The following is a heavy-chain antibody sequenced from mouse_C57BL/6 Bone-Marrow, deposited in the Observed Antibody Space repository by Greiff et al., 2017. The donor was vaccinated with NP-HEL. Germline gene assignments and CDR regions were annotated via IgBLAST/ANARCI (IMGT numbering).Heavy chain of an antibody. D-gene: IGHD3-2*02. Sequence: EVKLMESGGGLVQPGGSLKLSCAASGFTFSDYYMYWVRQAPEKRLEWVAYISNGGGSTYYQDTVKGRFTISRDNAKNTLYLQMSRLKSEDTAMYYCARQGQLRLLWFAYWGQGTLVTVSA. V-gene: IGHV5-12*01. CDR1: GFTFSDYY. J-gene: IGHJ3*01. CDR2: ISNGGGST. CDR3: ARQGQLRLLWFAY.